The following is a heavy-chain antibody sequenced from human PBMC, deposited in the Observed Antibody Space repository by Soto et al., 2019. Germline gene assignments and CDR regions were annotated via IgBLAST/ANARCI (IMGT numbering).Heavy chain of an antibody. CDR1: GYTFTGYY. D-gene: IGHD5-12*01. CDR3: ARGRRPDADIVATIGPYYYYGMDV. Sequence: ASVKVSCKASGYTFTGYYMHWVRQAPGQGLEWMGWINPNSGGTNYAQKFQGWVTMTRDTSISTAYMELSRLRSDDTAVYYCARGRRPDADIVATIGPYYYYGMDVWGQGTTVTVSS. V-gene: IGHV1-2*04. CDR2: INPNSGGT. J-gene: IGHJ6*02.